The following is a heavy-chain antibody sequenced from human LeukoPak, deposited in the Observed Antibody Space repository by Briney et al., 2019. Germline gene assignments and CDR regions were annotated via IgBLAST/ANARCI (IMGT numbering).Heavy chain of an antibody. CDR3: ARAPDSSGYYYYFDY. D-gene: IGHD3-22*01. J-gene: IGHJ4*02. CDR1: GFTFSRYA. V-gene: IGHV3-30-3*01. CDR2: ISYGGNNQ. Sequence: PGRSLRLSCGASGFTFSRYAMNWVRQAPGQGLEWVAIISYGGNNQYYAESVKGRFTISRDNTKYTVYLQMNSLRPEDTAVYYCARAPDSSGYYYYFDYWGQGALVTVSS.